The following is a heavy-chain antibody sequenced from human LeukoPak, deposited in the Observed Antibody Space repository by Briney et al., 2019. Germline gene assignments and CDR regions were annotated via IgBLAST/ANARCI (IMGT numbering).Heavy chain of an antibody. CDR2: IWYDGSNK. CDR3: ARDLYRLAAAGTTSPYFDY. J-gene: IGHJ4*02. Sequence: PGGSLRLSCAASGFTFSSYGMHWVRQAPGKGLEWVAVIWYDGSNKYYADSVKGRFTISRDNSKNTLYLQMNSLRAEDTAVYYCARDLYRLAAAGTTSPYFDYWGQGTLVTVSS. D-gene: IGHD6-13*01. V-gene: IGHV3-33*01. CDR1: GFTFSSYG.